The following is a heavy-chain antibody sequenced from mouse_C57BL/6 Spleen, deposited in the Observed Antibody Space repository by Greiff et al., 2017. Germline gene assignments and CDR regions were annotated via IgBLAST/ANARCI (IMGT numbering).Heavy chain of an antibody. CDR1: GYTFTSYW. Sequence: QVQLQQPGAELVKPGASVKMSCKASGYTFTSYWITWVKQRPGQGLEWIGDIYPGSGSTNYNEKFKSKATLTVDTSSSTAYMQLSSLTSEDSAVXYCAREEVTGLYAMDYWGQGTSVTVSS. CDR2: IYPGSGST. J-gene: IGHJ4*01. V-gene: IGHV1-55*01. CDR3: AREEVTGLYAMDY. D-gene: IGHD4-1*01.